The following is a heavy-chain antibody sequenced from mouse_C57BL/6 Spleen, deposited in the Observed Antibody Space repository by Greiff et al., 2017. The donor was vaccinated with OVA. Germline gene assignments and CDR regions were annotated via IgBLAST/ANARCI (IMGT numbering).Heavy chain of an antibody. CDR3: ARGTAQAWFAY. CDR1: GYTFTSYW. D-gene: IGHD3-2*02. Sequence: VQLLESGAELVKPGASVKMSCKASGYTFTSYWITWVKQRPGQGLEWIGDIYPGSGSTNYNEKFKSKATLTVDTSSSTAYMQLSSLTSEDSAVYYCARGTAQAWFAYWGQGTLVTVSA. CDR2: IYPGSGST. V-gene: IGHV1-55*01. J-gene: IGHJ3*01.